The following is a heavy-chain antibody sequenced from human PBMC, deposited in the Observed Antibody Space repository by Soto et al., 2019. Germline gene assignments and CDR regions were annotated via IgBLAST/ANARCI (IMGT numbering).Heavy chain of an antibody. Sequence: GGSLRLSCAASGFTFSSYGMHWVRQAPGKGLEWVAVISYDGSNKYYADSVKGRFTISRDNSKNTLYLQMNSLRAEDTAVYYCALSSYFDWLSTNYFDYWGQGTLVTVSS. D-gene: IGHD3-9*01. J-gene: IGHJ4*02. CDR1: GFTFSSYG. CDR3: ALSSYFDWLSTNYFDY. V-gene: IGHV3-30*03. CDR2: ISYDGSNK.